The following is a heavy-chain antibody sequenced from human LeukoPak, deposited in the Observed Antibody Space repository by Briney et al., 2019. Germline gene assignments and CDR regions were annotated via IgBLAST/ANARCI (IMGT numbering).Heavy chain of an antibody. V-gene: IGHV3-48*01. J-gene: IGHJ3*02. Sequence: GGSLRLSCAASGFTFNTYTMNWVRQAPGKGLEWVSYISGSSGIIDYADSVRGRFTISRDNAKNSLYLQMNSLRAEDTAVYYCAKCQFSYGSDAFDTWGQGTMVTVSS. D-gene: IGHD5-18*01. CDR1: GFTFNTYT. CDR2: ISGSSGII. CDR3: AKCQFSYGSDAFDT.